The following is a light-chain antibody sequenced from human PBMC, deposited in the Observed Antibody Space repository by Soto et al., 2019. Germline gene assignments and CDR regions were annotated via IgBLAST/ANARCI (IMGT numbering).Light chain of an antibody. Sequence: QSVLTQPPSASGTPGQRVTISCSGSSSNIGTNYIYWYQQLPGTAPKLLISRNDQRPSGVPDRFSGSKSGTSASLAISGLRSEDEADYYCATWDDSLSGAVFGGGTQLTV. CDR2: RND. CDR3: ATWDDSLSGAV. CDR1: SSNIGTNY. V-gene: IGLV1-47*01. J-gene: IGLJ7*01.